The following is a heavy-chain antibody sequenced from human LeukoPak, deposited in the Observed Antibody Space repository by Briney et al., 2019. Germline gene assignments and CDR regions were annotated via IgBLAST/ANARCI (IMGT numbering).Heavy chain of an antibody. J-gene: IGHJ4*02. V-gene: IGHV3-23*01. CDR3: AKETYYYDSSGYYSDY. CDR1: GFTFSSYA. D-gene: IGHD3-22*01. CDR2: ISGSGGST. Sequence: GGSLRLSCAASGFTFSSYAMSWVRQAPGKGLEWVSAISGSGGSTYYADSVKGRFTISRDNSKNTLYLQMNSLRAEDTAVYYCAKETYYYDSSGYYSDYWGQGTLVTVSS.